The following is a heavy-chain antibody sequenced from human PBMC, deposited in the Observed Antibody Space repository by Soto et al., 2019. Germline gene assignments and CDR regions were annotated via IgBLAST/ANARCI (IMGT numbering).Heavy chain of an antibody. CDR2: VSGSGDST. J-gene: IGHJ4*02. V-gene: IGHV3-23*01. D-gene: IGHD2-8*01. CDR3: AKSPRYCTYGACRISSFDY. Sequence: GGSLRLSCEASGFTFSSDAMTSVRQAPGKGLEWVSGVSGSGDSTFYADSVKGRFTISRDNSKNTLYLQMHSLRAEDTAVYYCAKSPRYCTYGACRISSFDYWGQGTLVTVSS. CDR1: GFTFSSDA.